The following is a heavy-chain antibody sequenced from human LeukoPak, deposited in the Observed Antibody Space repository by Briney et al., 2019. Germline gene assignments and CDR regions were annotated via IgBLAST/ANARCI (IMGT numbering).Heavy chain of an antibody. D-gene: IGHD4-23*01. CDR1: GGSLSSYY. V-gene: IGHV4-59*01. J-gene: IGHJ4*02. CDR2: IYYSGST. CDR3: ARDPSYGGNSYYFDY. Sequence: SETLSLTCTVTGGSLSSYYWSWIRQPPGKGLEWIGYIYYSGSTNYNPSLKSRVTISVDTSKNQLSLKLSSVTAADTAVYYCARDPSYGGNSYYFDYWGQGTLVTVSS.